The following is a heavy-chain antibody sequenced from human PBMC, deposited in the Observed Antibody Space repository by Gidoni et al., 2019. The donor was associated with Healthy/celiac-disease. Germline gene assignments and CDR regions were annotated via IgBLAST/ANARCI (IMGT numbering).Heavy chain of an antibody. Sequence: EVQLLESGGGLVQPGGSLRLSCAASGFTFSSYAMSWVRQAPGKGLELVSAISGSGGSTYYADSVKGRFTISRDNSKNTLYLQMNSLRAEDTAVYYCAKAVDYDSSGYNDAFDIWGQGTMVTVSS. V-gene: IGHV3-23*01. CDR2: ISGSGGST. J-gene: IGHJ3*02. CDR3: AKAVDYDSSGYNDAFDI. CDR1: GFTFSSYA. D-gene: IGHD3-22*01.